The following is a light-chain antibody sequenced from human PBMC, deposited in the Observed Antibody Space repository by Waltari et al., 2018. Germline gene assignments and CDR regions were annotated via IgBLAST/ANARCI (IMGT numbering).Light chain of an antibody. J-gene: IGLJ1*01. CDR2: DVT. Sequence: QSALTNPASVSGSPGHSITVPCTGTSNDVGAYNYVSWYQQHPGKVPKLMIYDVTKRPSGISYRFSGSKSGNTASLTISGLQAEDEADYYCSSYTTDSTYVFGTGTKVTVL. CDR3: SSYTTDSTYV. V-gene: IGLV2-14*03. CDR1: SNDVGAYNY.